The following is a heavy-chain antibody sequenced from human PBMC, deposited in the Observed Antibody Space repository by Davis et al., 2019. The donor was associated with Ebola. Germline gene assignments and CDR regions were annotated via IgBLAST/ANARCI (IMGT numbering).Heavy chain of an antibody. Sequence: PGGSLRLSCEASGFIFSSYGMHWVRQAPGKGLEWVAYISANSDYTNYADSVRGRFTISKDNSKNTVSLQMNSLRLEDTAIYYCARVISPRRVWGGYEYWGQGSLVTVSS. V-gene: IGHV3-21*05. J-gene: IGHJ4*02. CDR1: GFIFSSYG. CDR2: ISANSDYT. CDR3: ARVISPRRVWGGYEY. D-gene: IGHD5-12*01.